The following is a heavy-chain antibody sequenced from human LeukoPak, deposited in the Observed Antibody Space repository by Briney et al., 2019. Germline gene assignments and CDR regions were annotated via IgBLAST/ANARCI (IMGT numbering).Heavy chain of an antibody. Sequence: PGGSLRLSCAASGFTFSRHWMYWVRQAPGKGLEWVANIKQDGSVKPYVDSVKGRFTISRDNAKNSLFLQMNSLRAEDTAVYYCARDNGWSADFWGQGTLVTVSS. D-gene: IGHD2-15*01. CDR2: IKQDGSVK. CDR3: ARDNGWSADF. CDR1: GFTFSRHW. V-gene: IGHV3-7*03. J-gene: IGHJ4*02.